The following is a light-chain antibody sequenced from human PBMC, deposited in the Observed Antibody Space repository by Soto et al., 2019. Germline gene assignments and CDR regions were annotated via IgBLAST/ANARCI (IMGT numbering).Light chain of an antibody. V-gene: IGKV1-5*01. Sequence: DIPMTQSPSTLSASVGDRVTITCRASQSISSWLAWYQQKPGKAPKFLIYDASTLERGVPSRFRGSGYGTEFTLTISSLQPDDFATYYCQQYTSYLWTFGQGTKVEIK. CDR2: DAS. CDR1: QSISSW. J-gene: IGKJ1*01. CDR3: QQYTSYLWT.